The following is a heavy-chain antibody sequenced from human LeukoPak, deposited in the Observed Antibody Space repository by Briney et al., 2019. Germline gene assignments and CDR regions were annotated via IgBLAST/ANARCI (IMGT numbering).Heavy chain of an antibody. Sequence: PSETLSLTCTVSGGSISSYYWSWIRQPPGKGLEWIGYIYYSGSTNYNPSLKSRVTMSVDTSKNQFSLKLSSVTAADTAVYYCARVMEVRGYSYGYTGYYGMDVWGQGTTVTVSS. CDR2: IYYSGST. CDR1: GGSISSYY. V-gene: IGHV4-59*12. D-gene: IGHD5-18*01. CDR3: ARVMEVRGYSYGYTGYYGMDV. J-gene: IGHJ6*02.